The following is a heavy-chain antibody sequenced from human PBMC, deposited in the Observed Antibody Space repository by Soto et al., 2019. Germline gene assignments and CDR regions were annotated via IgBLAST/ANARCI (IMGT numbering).Heavy chain of an antibody. Sequence: EVELLESGGGLVQPEGSLRLSCAASGFTFSTYAMGWVRQAPGKGLEWVSVVSSGGGTHYADSVKGRFTVSRDNSNNTLSLQMNSLRADDTAVYYCAKLRGAGGHFDYWGQGALVTVSS. CDR2: VSSGGGT. J-gene: IGHJ4*02. CDR3: AKLRGAGGHFDY. CDR1: GFTFSTYA. V-gene: IGHV3-23*01. D-gene: IGHD2-15*01.